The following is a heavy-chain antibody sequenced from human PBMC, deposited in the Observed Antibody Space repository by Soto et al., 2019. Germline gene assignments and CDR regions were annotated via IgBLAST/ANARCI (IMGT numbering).Heavy chain of an antibody. CDR2: INPSGGST. D-gene: IGHD2-15*01. V-gene: IGHV1-46*01. CDR3: ARSYCSGGSCYSGAYFDY. CDR1: GYTFTSYY. Sequence: ASVKVSCKASGYTFTSYYMHWLREAAGQGLEWMGIINPSGGSTSYAQKFQGRVTMTRDTSTSTVYMELSSLRSEDTAVYYCARSYCSGGSCYSGAYFDYWGQGTLVTVSS. J-gene: IGHJ4*02.